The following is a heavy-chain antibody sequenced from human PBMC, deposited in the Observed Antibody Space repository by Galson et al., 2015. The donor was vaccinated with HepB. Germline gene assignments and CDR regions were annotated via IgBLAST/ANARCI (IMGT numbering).Heavy chain of an antibody. V-gene: IGHV3-23*01. D-gene: IGHD2-2*01. CDR3: AKDLVVVPAVQKTRAKHDAFDI. J-gene: IGHJ3*02. Sequence: SLRLSCAASGFTFSSYAMSWVRQAPGKGLEWVSAISGSGGSTYYADSVKGRFTISRDNSKNTLYLQMNSLRAEDTAVYYCAKDLVVVPAVQKTRAKHDAFDIWGQGTMVTVSS. CDR1: GFTFSSYA. CDR2: ISGSGGST.